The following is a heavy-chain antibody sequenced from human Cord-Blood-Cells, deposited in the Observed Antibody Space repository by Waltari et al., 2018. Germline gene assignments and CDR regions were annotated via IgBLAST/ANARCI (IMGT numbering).Heavy chain of an antibody. CDR1: GYTFTGYY. J-gene: IGHJ4*02. V-gene: IGHV1-2*02. CDR2: INPNSGGT. D-gene: IGHD5-12*01. Sequence: QVQLVQSGAEVKKPGASVKVSCKASGYTFTGYYMHGVRQAPGQGLEWMGWINPNSGGTNYAQKFQGRVTMTRDTSISTAYMELSRLRSDDTAVYYCARAAGYSGYDYYFDYWGQGTLVTVSS. CDR3: ARAAGYSGYDYYFDY.